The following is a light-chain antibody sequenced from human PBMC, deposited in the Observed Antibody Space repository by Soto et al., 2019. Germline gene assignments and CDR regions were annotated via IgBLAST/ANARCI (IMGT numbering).Light chain of an antibody. CDR2: WAS. V-gene: IGKV4-1*01. Sequence: DIVMTQSPDSLAVSLGERATINCKSSQSVLYTPNNNNYLAWFQQKPGQPPKLLIYWASNRESGAPDRFSGSGSGTDFTLTISSVQAEDVAVYYCHQYAREPFPFGQGTKLEIK. CDR1: QSVLYTPNNNNY. J-gene: IGKJ2*01. CDR3: HQYAREPFP.